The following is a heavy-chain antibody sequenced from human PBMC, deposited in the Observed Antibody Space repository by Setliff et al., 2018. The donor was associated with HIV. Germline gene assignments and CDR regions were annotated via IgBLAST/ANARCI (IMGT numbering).Heavy chain of an antibody. D-gene: IGHD5-18*01. V-gene: IGHV4-59*11. CDR1: GASIRSQY. CDR2: ISYSGST. Sequence: PSETLSLTCTVSGASIRSQYWSWIRKPPGKGLEWIGYISYSGSTNYNPSLESRVAMSVDTSKQQFSLEVSSVTAADTAVYYCARTRGYSYGTLAGFDYWGRGSLVTVS. J-gene: IGHJ4*01. CDR3: ARTRGYSYGTLAGFDY.